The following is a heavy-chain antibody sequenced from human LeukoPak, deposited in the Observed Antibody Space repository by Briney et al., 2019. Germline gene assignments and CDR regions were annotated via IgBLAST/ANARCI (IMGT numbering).Heavy chain of an antibody. J-gene: IGHJ6*02. V-gene: IGHV3-21*01. Sequence: GGSLRLSCAASGFTFSSYSMNWVRQAPGKGLKWVSSISSSSSYIYYADSVKGRFTISRDNAKNSLYLQMNSLRAEDTAVYYCARDGGNGMDVWGQGTTVTVSS. D-gene: IGHD3-3*01. CDR2: ISSSSSYI. CDR1: GFTFSSYS. CDR3: ARDGGNGMDV.